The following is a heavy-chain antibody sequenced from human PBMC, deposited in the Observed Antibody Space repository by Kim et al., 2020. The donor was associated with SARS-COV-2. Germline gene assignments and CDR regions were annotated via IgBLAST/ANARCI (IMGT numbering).Heavy chain of an antibody. D-gene: IGHD5-18*01. CDR1: GFSVGSDY. J-gene: IGHJ3*02. Sequence: GGSLRLSCLASGFSVGSDYMAWVRQSPGKGLEWVSVMFRGNKTFYADAVRGRFTISRDISKNTVYLQMNSLRDEDTAVYYCARAKAISQRWHGYLDIWG. CDR3: ARAKAISQRWHGYLDI. CDR2: MFRGNKT. V-gene: IGHV3-66*01.